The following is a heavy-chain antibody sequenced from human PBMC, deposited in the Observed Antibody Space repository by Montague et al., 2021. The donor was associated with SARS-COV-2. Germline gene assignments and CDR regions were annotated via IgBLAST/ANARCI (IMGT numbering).Heavy chain of an antibody. D-gene: IGHD3-16*01. CDR2: IHNSGTT. Sequence: SETLSLTCTVSGGSISGYFWSWIRQCPGKGMGWNGYIHNSGTTKYNPALKNRVAISLETSKNQFYLKLNSVTAADTAAYYCAATDYIASGKYDFWDQGTRVTVSS. J-gene: IGHJ6*02. V-gene: IGHV4-4*08. CDR1: GGSISGYF. CDR3: AATDYIASGKYDF.